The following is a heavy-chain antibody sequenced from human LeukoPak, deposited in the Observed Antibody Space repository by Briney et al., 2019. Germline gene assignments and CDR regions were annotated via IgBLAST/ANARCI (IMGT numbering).Heavy chain of an antibody. Sequence: GGSLRLSCAASGFTFSSYAMSWIRQAPGKGLECVSYISSRGTTIYYADSVKGRFTISRDNAKNSLYLQMSSLRAEDTAVYYCARVYYGSGSPRHFGYWGQGTLVTVSS. CDR1: GFTFSSYA. D-gene: IGHD3-10*01. J-gene: IGHJ4*02. V-gene: IGHV3-11*01. CDR3: ARVYYGSGSPRHFGY. CDR2: ISSRGTTI.